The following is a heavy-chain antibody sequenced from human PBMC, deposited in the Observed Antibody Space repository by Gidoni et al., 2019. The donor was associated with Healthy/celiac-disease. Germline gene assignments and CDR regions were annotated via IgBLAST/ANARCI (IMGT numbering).Heavy chain of an antibody. CDR1: GFTFSYYY. V-gene: IGHV3-11*01. D-gene: IGHD2-2*01. Sequence: QVELVESGGGLVRPGGSLRLSCGASGFTFSYYYMGWIRQDPGKGLELVSYSSRSGSTIYYADSGKGRFTSSRDNAKNSLYLQMNSLRAEDTAVYYCARILGSVPAVADYWGQGTLVTVSS. J-gene: IGHJ4*02. CDR2: SSRSGSTI. CDR3: ARILGSVPAVADY.